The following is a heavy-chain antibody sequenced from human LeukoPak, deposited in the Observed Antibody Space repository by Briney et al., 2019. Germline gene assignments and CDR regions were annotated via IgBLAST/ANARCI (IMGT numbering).Heavy chain of an antibody. CDR3: AKHCLGDSSGYYYLANFDY. V-gene: IGHV3-23*01. Sequence: GGSLRLSYAASGFTFSSYAMSWVRQAPGKGLEWVSAISGSGGSTYYADSVKGRFTISRDNSKNTLYLQMNSLRAEDTAVYYCAKHCLGDSSGYYYLANFDYWGQGTLVTVSS. D-gene: IGHD3-22*01. CDR2: ISGSGGST. J-gene: IGHJ4*02. CDR1: GFTFSSYA.